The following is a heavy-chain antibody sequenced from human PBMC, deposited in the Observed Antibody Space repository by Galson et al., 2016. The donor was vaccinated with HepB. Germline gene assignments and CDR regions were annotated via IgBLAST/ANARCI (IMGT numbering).Heavy chain of an antibody. CDR3: TTDPGLRFLEYFPKALDC. J-gene: IGHJ4*02. V-gene: IGHV3-15*01. CDR1: GLSFSKAW. D-gene: IGHD3-3*01. CDR2: IKSRTHGGTT. Sequence: SLRLPCAASGLSFSKAWMSWLRLAPGKGLEWVGRIKSRTHGGTTDYAAPVKGRFTISRNDSKNTLFLQTSGLKIEDSALYYFTTDPGLRFLEYFPKALDCCGQGTLFTVSS.